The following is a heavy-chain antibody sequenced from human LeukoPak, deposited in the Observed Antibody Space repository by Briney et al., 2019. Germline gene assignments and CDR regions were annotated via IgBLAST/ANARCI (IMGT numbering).Heavy chain of an antibody. J-gene: IGHJ4*02. CDR1: GFSFSNFE. CDR3: VRELNDLT. CDR2: ISSGGSSI. V-gene: IGHV3-48*03. D-gene: IGHD3-3*01. Sequence: GGSLRLSCVASGFSFSNFEMNWVRQAPGKGLQCVSYISSGGSSIYYADSVKGRFTISRDNAKNSVFLQMNSLRAKDTAIYYCVRELNDLTWGQGTLVTVSP.